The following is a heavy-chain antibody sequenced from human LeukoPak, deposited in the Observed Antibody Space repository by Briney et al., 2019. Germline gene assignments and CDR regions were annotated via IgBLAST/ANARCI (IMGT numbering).Heavy chain of an antibody. CDR3: AREGIAVAVYLNY. CDR1: GFTFSSYW. CDR2: IKQDGSEK. J-gene: IGHJ4*02. V-gene: IGHV3-7*03. Sequence: GGSLRLSCAASGFTFSSYWMSWVRQAPGKGLEWVANIKQDGSEKYYVDSVKGRFTISRDNAKNSLYLQMNSLRAEDTAVYYCAREGIAVAVYLNYWGQGTLVAVSS. D-gene: IGHD6-19*01.